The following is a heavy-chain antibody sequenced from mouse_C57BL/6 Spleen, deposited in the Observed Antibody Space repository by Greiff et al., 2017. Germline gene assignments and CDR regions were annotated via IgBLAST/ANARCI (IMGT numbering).Heavy chain of an antibody. CDR2: INPYNGGT. V-gene: IGHV1-19*01. Sequence: VQLKQSGPVLVKPGASVKMSCKASGYTFTDYYMNWVKQSHGKSLEWIGVINPYNGGTSYNQKFNGKATLTVDKSSSTAYMELNSLTSEDSAVYYCATIYYDYDGAYWGQGTLVTVSA. J-gene: IGHJ3*01. CDR1: GYTFTDYY. D-gene: IGHD2-4*01. CDR3: ATIYYDYDGAY.